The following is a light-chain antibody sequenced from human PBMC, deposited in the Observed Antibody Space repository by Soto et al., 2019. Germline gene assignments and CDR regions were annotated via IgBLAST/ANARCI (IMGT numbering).Light chain of an antibody. Sequence: EIVMTQFPATLSVSPGERATLSCRASQSISSNLAWYQQKPGQAPRLLIYGASTRATGIPARFSDSGSGTEFTLTISSLQSEDFAVYSCQHYNGRPQTFGQGTKV. CDR1: QSISSN. J-gene: IGKJ1*01. CDR3: QHYNGRPQT. CDR2: GAS. V-gene: IGKV3-15*01.